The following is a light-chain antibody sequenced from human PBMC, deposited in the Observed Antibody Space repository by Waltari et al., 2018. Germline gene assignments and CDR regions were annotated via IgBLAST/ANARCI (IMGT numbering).Light chain of an antibody. CDR3: QAWDTISAG. CDR1: KLGTKY. J-gene: IGLJ2*01. Sequence: SYELTQPPSVSVSSGQTASITCSGAKLGTKYVSWYQQKPGQSPVLIIYQDTKRPSGIPERLSGSNSGNTATLTISGTQVMDEGDYYCQAWDTISAGLGGGTKLTVL. V-gene: IGLV3-1*01. CDR2: QDT.